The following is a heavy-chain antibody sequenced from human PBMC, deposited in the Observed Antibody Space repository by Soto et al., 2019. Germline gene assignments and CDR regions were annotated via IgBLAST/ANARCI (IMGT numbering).Heavy chain of an antibody. V-gene: IGHV3-23*01. J-gene: IGHJ4*02. CDR1: GFIFNAYA. D-gene: IGHD4-4*01. CDR3: ARVASDYINSADH. Sequence: EVQLLESGGGLVQPGGSLSLSCAASGFIFNAYAMTWVRQAPGKGLEWVSAIGGSGGNTYYAASVKGRFTISRDNSNDTVDLEMNRLRVDDTAVYFCARVASDYINSADHWGQGILVTVSS. CDR2: IGGSGGNT.